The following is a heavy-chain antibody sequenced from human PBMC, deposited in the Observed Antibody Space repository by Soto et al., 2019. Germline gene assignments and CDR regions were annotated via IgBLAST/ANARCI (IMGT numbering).Heavy chain of an antibody. CDR1: GFAFTNAW. D-gene: IGHD4-17*01. CDR3: TTEYVPSTVT. J-gene: IGHJ5*02. V-gene: IGHV3-15*01. Sequence: EVQLVESGGDLVEPGGSLKLSCTASGFAFTNAWMTWVRQAPGKGLEWVGRVKSKTDGGTTDYAAPVKGRFTISRDDSRDTLYMQMNSLKTEDTAVYYCTTEYVPSTVTWGQGTLVTVSS. CDR2: VKSKTDGGTT.